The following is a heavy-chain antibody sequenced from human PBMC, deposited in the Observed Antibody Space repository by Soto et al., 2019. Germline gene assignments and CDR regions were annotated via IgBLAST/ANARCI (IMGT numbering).Heavy chain of an antibody. CDR2: IDPSDSYT. J-gene: IGHJ6*02. CDR3: ASGSSSSSSMDA. Sequence: PGESLKISCKGSGYSFTSYWISWVRQMPGKGLEWMGRIDPSDSYTNYSPSFQGHVTISADKSISTAYLQWSSLEASDTAMYYCASGSSSSSSMDAWGQGTTVTVSS. V-gene: IGHV5-10-1*01. D-gene: IGHD6-6*01. CDR1: GYSFTSYW.